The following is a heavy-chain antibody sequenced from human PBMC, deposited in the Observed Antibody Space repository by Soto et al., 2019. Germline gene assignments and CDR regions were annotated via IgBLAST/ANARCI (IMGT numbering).Heavy chain of an antibody. CDR1: GFTFSSYE. V-gene: IGHV3-48*03. CDR2: ISSSGSTI. Sequence: EVQLVESGGGLVQPGGSLRLSCAASGFTFSSYEMNWVRQAPGKGLEWVSYISSSGSTIYYADSVKGRFTISRDNAKNSLYLQMNSLRAEDTAVYDCARGVTRVRGVHDAFDIWGQGTMVTVSS. J-gene: IGHJ3*02. D-gene: IGHD3-10*01. CDR3: ARGVTRVRGVHDAFDI.